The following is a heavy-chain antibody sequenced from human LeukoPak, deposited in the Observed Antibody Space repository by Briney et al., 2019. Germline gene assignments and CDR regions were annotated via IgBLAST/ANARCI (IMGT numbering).Heavy chain of an antibody. J-gene: IGHJ5*02. Sequence: GGSLRLSCAASGFTFDDYAMHWVRQAPGKGLEWVSGISWNSGSIGYADSVKGRFTISRDNAKNSLYLQMNSLRAEDTAVYYCARGMVPRTGYYGSGSYYNVRWFDPGAREPWSPSPQ. D-gene: IGHD3-10*01. CDR3: ARGMVPRTGYYGSGSYYNVRWFDP. CDR2: ISWNSGSI. CDR1: GFTFDDYA. V-gene: IGHV3-9*01.